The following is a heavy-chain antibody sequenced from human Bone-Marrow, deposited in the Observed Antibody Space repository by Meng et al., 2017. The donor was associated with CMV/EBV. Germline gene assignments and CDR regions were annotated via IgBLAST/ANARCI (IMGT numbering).Heavy chain of an antibody. Sequence: SGPTLVKPTQTLTLTCTFPGFSLRTSGMRVNWLRQSPGKAPEWLARIDWNDDTFYSTSLETRLSISKDTSSNEVVLTMTNMDSADTATYYCARQYPSSTWYYFDYWGQGALVTVSS. V-gene: IGHV2-70D*14. J-gene: IGHJ4*02. CDR3: ARQYPSSTWYYFDY. D-gene: IGHD3-16*01. CDR1: GFSLRTSGMR. CDR2: IDWNDDT.